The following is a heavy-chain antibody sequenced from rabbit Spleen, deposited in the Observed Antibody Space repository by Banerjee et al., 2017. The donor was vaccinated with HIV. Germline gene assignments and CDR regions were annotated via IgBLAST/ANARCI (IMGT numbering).Heavy chain of an antibody. V-gene: IGHV1S40*01. CDR2: IYTGNSKT. J-gene: IGHJ4*01. Sequence: QSLEESGGDLVQPGASLTLACTASGFSFSSGYDMCWVRQAPGKGLEWIACIYTGNSKTYYANWAKGRFTISKTSSTTVTLQMTSLTVADTATYFCARDAGRGDYIDGVFNLWGQGTLVTVS. D-gene: IGHD8-1*01. CDR1: GFSFSSGYD. CDR3: ARDAGRGDYIDGVFNL.